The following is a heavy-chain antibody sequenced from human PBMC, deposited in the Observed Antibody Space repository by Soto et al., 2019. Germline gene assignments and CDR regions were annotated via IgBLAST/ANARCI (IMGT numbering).Heavy chain of an antibody. Sequence: SVKVSCKASGDTFGSFTINWVRQAPGQGLEWMGGIKPISDTTTYAQRFQGRVTFTADASTSTVYMELSSLRSEDTAMYYCARDPSTVNKLIGVWFDPWGQGTLVTVSS. J-gene: IGHJ5*02. CDR2: IKPISDTT. V-gene: IGHV1-69*13. D-gene: IGHD4-4*01. CDR1: GDTFGSFT. CDR3: ARDPSTVNKLIGVWFDP.